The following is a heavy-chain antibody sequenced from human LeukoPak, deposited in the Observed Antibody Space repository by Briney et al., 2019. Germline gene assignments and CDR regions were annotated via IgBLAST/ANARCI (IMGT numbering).Heavy chain of an antibody. Sequence: SETLSLTCTVSGGSISSYYWSWIRQPPGKGLEWIGYIYYSGSTNYNPSLKSRVTISVDTSKNQFSLKLSSVTAADTAVYYCARGRSSMVRGYYYYYMDVWGKGTTVTVSS. CDR3: ARGRSSMVRGYYYYYMDV. J-gene: IGHJ6*03. D-gene: IGHD3-10*01. CDR1: GGSISSYY. V-gene: IGHV4-59*01. CDR2: IYYSGST.